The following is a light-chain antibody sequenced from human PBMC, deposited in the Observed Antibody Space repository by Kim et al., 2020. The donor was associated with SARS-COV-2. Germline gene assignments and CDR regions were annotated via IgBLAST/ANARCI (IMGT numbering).Light chain of an antibody. CDR2: DAS. V-gene: IGKV1-5*01. CDR3: QQYDTYSYT. CDR1: QSITRW. J-gene: IGKJ2*01. Sequence: SAPVGHTVPLSCRARQSITRWLAWYQQKPAKAPKLLIYDASSLKTGVPSRFSGSGSGTEFTLTISSLQPDDFATYYCQQYDTYSYTFGQGTKLEI.